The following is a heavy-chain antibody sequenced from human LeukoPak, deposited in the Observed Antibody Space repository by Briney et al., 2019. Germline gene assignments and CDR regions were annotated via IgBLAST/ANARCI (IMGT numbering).Heavy chain of an antibody. V-gene: IGHV4-59*01. CDR2: IYYSGST. CDR1: GGSISNDY. D-gene: IGHD3-22*01. CDR3: ARDGTDDSSGYTGAFDI. Sequence: PSETLSLTCTVSGGSISNDYWSWTRQPPGKGLECIGYIYYSGSTNYNPSLKSRVTISVDTSKNQFSLKLSSVTAADTAVYYCARDGTDDSSGYTGAFDIWGQGTMVTVSS. J-gene: IGHJ3*02.